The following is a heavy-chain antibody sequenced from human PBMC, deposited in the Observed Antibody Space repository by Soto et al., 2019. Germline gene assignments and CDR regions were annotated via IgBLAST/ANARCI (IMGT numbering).Heavy chain of an antibody. CDR1: GFTFSTYT. CDR3: ARPDHGELFGLDY. V-gene: IGHV3-23*01. D-gene: IGHD3-10*01. J-gene: IGHJ4*02. Sequence: LRLSCAASGFTFSTYTMTWVRQAPGKGLEWVSSVGGSGDGTYYADSVKGRFTISVDTSKNQFSLKLSSVTAADTAVYYCARPDHGELFGLDYWGQGTLVTVSS. CDR2: VGGSGDGT.